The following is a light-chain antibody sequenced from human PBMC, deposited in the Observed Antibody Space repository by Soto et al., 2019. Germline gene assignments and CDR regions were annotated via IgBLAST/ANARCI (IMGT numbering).Light chain of an antibody. CDR2: SNN. V-gene: IGLV1-44*01. Sequence: QSVLTQPPSASGTPGQRVTISCSGSSSNIGSNTVNWYQQLPGTAPKLLIYSNNQRPSGVPDRFSGSKSGTSASLAISGLQSEDEPDYYCAAWDDSLNGRVFGTGTKVTVL. CDR3: AAWDDSLNGRV. CDR1: SSNIGSNT. J-gene: IGLJ1*01.